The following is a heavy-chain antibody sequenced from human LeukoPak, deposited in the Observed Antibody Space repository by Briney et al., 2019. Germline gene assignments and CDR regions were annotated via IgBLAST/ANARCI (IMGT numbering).Heavy chain of an antibody. D-gene: IGHD3-10*01. Sequence: PGGSLRLSCAASGFTFSSYEMNWVRQAPGKGLEWVSYISSSGSTIYYADSVKGRFTISRDNSKNTLYLQMNSLRAEDTAVYYCARVGSGSYRPRYYYYYMDVWGKGTTVTVSS. V-gene: IGHV3-48*03. CDR1: GFTFSSYE. CDR3: ARVGSGSYRPRYYYYYMDV. J-gene: IGHJ6*03. CDR2: ISSSGSTI.